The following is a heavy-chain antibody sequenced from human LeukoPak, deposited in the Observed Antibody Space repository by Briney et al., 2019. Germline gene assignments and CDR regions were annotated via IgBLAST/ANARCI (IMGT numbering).Heavy chain of an antibody. J-gene: IGHJ4*01. CDR3: ARYTSGYYGYFDY. Sequence: APVKVSCKASGYTFTGYYIHWVRQAPGQGLEWMGWINPNSGGTNYAQKFQGRVTMTRDTSISTAYMELSRLRSDDAAMYYCARYTSGYYGYFDYWGHGTLVTVSS. V-gene: IGHV1-2*02. D-gene: IGHD3-22*01. CDR2: INPNSGGT. CDR1: GYTFTGYY.